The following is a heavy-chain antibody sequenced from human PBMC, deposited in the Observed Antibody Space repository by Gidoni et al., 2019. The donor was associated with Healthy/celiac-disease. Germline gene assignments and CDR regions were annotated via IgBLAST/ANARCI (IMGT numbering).Heavy chain of an antibody. CDR1: GGSIRSGGYY. D-gene: IGHD3-10*01. CDR3: ARGAMVRGVVFDY. J-gene: IGHJ4*02. CDR2: IYYSGST. V-gene: IGHV4-31*03. Sequence: QVQLQESGPGLVKPSQTLSLTCTVSGGSIRSGGYYWSWIRQHPGKGLEWIGYIYYSGSTYYNPSLKSRVTISVDTSKNQFSLKLSSVTAADTAVYYCARGAMVRGVVFDYWGQGTLVTVSS.